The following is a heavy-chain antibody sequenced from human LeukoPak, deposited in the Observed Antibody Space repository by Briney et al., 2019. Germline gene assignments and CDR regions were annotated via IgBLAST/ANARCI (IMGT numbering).Heavy chain of an antibody. Sequence: GGSLRLSCAASEFAFSGYWMSWVRQAPGKGPEWVANIDQDGTVKYYVDSVKGRFTISGDNAKNSLYLQMNSLGLEDTAVYYCAREIPGGKSWFDCWGQGTLVTVSS. D-gene: IGHD6-13*01. J-gene: IGHJ4*02. CDR1: EFAFSGYW. CDR2: IDQDGTVK. V-gene: IGHV3-7*01. CDR3: AREIPGGKSWFDC.